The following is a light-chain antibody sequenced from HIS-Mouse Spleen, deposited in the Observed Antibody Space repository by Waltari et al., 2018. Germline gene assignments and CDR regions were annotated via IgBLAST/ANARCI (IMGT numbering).Light chain of an antibody. CDR2: KDS. CDR3: YSAADNNLGV. J-gene: IGLJ3*02. Sequence: SYELTQPSSVSVSPGQTARITCSGELLAKKYARGFQQKPGQAPVLVIYKDSERPSGIPERFSGSSSGTTVTLTISGAQVEDEADYYCYSAADNNLGVFGGGTKLTVL. V-gene: IGLV3-27*01. CDR1: LLAKKY.